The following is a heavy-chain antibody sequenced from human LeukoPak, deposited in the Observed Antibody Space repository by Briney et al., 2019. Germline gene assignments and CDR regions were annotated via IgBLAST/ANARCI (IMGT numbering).Heavy chain of an antibody. V-gene: IGHV3-15*01. CDR1: GFTFSNAW. Sequence: PGGSLRLSCAASGFTFSNAWMSWVRQAPGKGLEWVGRIKSKTDGGTTDYAAPVKGRFTISRDDSKNTLYLQMNSLKTEDTAVYYCTSPIVVPDAFYIWGQGTMVTVSS. CDR2: IKSKTDGGTT. D-gene: IGHD2-2*01. J-gene: IGHJ3*02. CDR3: TSPIVVPDAFYI.